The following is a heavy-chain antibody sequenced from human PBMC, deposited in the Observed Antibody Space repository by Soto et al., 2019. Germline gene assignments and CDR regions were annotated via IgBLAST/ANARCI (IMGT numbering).Heavy chain of an antibody. V-gene: IGHV3-23*01. CDR3: AKDRNYPRDCFHY. D-gene: IGHD1-7*01. J-gene: IGHJ4*02. CDR2: ISSGGGSP. CDR1: GFTFSDYA. Sequence: PGGSLRLSCAASGFTFSDYAMSWVRQAPGKGLEWVSGISSGGGSPYYADSVKGRFTISRDNSKNTLYLQMDSLRAEDTAVYYCAKDRNYPRDCFHYWGQGTLVTVSS.